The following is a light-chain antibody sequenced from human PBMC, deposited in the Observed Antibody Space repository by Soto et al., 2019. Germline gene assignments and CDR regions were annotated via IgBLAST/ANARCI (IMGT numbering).Light chain of an antibody. Sequence: EIVSTQASRTLSLSPGEGATVSCRVSQSINSKSLVWYQRKFGQAPRPLIYNTSSRATGIPDSFSRIGYGTDFTLSISRLEPEDFAVYYCQHYGGSFSFGPGPNVNIK. CDR1: QSINSKS. V-gene: IGKV3-20*01. CDR2: NTS. CDR3: QHYGGSFS. J-gene: IGKJ3*01.